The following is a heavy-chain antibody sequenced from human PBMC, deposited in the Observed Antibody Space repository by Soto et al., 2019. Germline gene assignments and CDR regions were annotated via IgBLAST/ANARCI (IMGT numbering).Heavy chain of an antibody. CDR2: IIPIFDAT. Sequence: QVQMVQSGAEVKKPGSSARVSCKVSGGTFSRHSISWVRQAPGQGLEWMGGIIPIFDATQYAQKFQGRLTITADESTTTFHMDLSGLSPEDTARYYCARDSTSVRGAWGQGTLVTVS. CDR1: GGTFSRHS. D-gene: IGHD1-26*01. V-gene: IGHV1-69*01. J-gene: IGHJ4*02. CDR3: ARDSTSVRGA.